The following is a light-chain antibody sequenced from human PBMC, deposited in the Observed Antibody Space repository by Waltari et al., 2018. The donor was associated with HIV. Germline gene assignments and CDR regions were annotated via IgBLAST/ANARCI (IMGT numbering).Light chain of an antibody. CDR3: YSTESNGNHRV. J-gene: IGLJ3*02. V-gene: IGLV3-10*01. CDR1: TLPKKY. Sequence: SYELTPPPSVSVSPGQTARITCSGDTLPKKYAHWYQQKSGQAPVLVIYEDIKRPSGIPERFSGSSSGTMASLTISGAQVEDEADYYCYSTESNGNHRVFGGGTKLTVL. CDR2: EDI.